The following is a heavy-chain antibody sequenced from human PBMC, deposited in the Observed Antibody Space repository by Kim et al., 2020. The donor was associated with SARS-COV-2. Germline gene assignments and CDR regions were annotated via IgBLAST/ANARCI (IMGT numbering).Heavy chain of an antibody. CDR1: GFTFSSYW. V-gene: IGHV3-74*01. D-gene: IGHD2-8*01. CDR2: VNSDGSST. Sequence: GESLRLSCVASGFTFSSYWMHWVRQAPGKGLVWVSRVNSDGSSTSYADSVKGRFTISRDNASNTLYLQMNSLRAEDTAVYYCARLSTGYYWYIFDYWGEG. CDR3: ARLSTGYYWYIFDY. J-gene: IGHJ4*02.